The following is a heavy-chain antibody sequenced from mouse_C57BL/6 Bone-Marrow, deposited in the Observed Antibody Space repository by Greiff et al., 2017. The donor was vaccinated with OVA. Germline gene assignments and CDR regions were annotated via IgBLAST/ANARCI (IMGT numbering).Heavy chain of an antibody. CDR2: IYPGGGYT. Sequence: QVQLQQSGAELVRPGTSVKMSCKASGYTFTNYWIGWAKQRPGHGLEWIGDIYPGGGYTNYNEKFKGKATLTEDKSSSTAYMQFSSLTSEDSAIYYCARKGKIYYYAMDYWGQGTSVTVSS. CDR1: GYTFTNYW. CDR3: ARKGKIYYYAMDY. V-gene: IGHV1-63*01. J-gene: IGHJ4*01.